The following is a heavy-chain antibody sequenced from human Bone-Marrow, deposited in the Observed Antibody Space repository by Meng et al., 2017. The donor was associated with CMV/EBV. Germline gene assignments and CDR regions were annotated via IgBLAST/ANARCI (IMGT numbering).Heavy chain of an antibody. CDR3: ARGGRSLIGVVIRDHYRLSGGMDV. J-gene: IGHJ6*02. V-gene: IGHV1-46*01. Sequence: ASVKVSCKASGYTFTSYYMHWVRQAPGQGLEWMGIINPSGGSTSYAQKFQGRVTMTRDTSTSTVYMERSSLRSEDTAVYYCARGGRSLIGVVIRDHYRLSGGMDVWGQGTTVTVSS. D-gene: IGHD3-22*01. CDR1: GYTFTSYY. CDR2: INPSGGST.